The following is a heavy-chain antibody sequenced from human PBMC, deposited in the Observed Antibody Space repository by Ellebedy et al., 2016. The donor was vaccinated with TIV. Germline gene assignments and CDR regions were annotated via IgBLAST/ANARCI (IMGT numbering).Heavy chain of an antibody. CDR2: ISGFNDNT. D-gene: IGHD2-15*01. Sequence: AASVKVSCKASGYTFTTYAISWVRQAPGQGLEWMGWISGFNDNTDYAQKFQGRVTLTKDTSRSTAYMELRSLRSDDTAVYYCARRYCGGGSCWEIDHWGQGTLVTVSS. V-gene: IGHV1-18*04. CDR3: ARRYCGGGSCWEIDH. J-gene: IGHJ1*01. CDR1: GYTFTTYA.